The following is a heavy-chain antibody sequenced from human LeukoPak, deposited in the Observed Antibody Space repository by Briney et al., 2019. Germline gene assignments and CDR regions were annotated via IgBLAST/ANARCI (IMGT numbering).Heavy chain of an antibody. CDR1: GYTFTSYG. CDR2: ISAYNGNT. D-gene: IGHD4-11*01. Sequence: GASVKVSCKASGYTFTSYGISWVRQAPGQGLEWMGWISAYNGNTNYAQKLQGRVTMTTDTSTSTAYMELRSLRSDDTVVYYCAREGMTTVTTSWFDPWGQGTLVTVSS. CDR3: AREGMTTVTTSWFDP. J-gene: IGHJ5*02. V-gene: IGHV1-18*01.